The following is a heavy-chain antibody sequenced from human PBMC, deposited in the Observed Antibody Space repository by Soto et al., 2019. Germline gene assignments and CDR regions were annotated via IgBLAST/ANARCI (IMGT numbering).Heavy chain of an antibody. CDR1: GFPFRSFT. D-gene: IGHD6-13*01. J-gene: IGHJ5*02. Sequence: PGGSLRLSCAASGFPFRSFTMNWVRQAPGEGLEWVSTISSNRAYIYYTDSLMGLFTISRDNADNSLHLQMNRVSAEDTAVYYWARYATRDSSARVWFEPWGPGTLVTVSS. CDR3: ARYATRDSSARVWFEP. CDR2: ISSNRAYI. V-gene: IGHV3-21*01.